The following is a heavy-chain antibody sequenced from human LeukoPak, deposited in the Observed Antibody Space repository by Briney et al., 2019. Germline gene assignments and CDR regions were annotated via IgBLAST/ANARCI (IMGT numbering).Heavy chain of an antibody. V-gene: IGHV3-23*01. CDR1: HFTFSSHA. Sequence: GGSLRLSCATSHFTFSSHAMNWVRQAPGKGLEWVSSISDDDDSTYYAGSVKGRCTIPRDNSKNTLYLDMNNLRAEDTALYFCAKTLFGFSYGKIDYWGQGTLVTVSS. CDR2: ISDDDDST. D-gene: IGHD5-18*01. CDR3: AKTLFGFSYGKIDY. J-gene: IGHJ4*02.